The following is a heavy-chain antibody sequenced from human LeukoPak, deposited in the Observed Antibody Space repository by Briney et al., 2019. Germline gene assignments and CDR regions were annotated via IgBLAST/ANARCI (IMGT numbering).Heavy chain of an antibody. V-gene: IGHV3-74*01. J-gene: IGHJ4*02. Sequence: GGSLRLSCAASGFTFSSHWMHWVHQAPGKGLVWVSRINSDGSSISYADSVKGRFTISRDNAKNTLYLQMNSLRAEDTAVYYCAKDISRINVIVVAPGRGIDYWGQGTLVTVSS. CDR3: AKDISRINVIVVAPGRGIDY. CDR2: INSDGSSI. CDR1: GFTFSSHW. D-gene: IGHD3-22*01.